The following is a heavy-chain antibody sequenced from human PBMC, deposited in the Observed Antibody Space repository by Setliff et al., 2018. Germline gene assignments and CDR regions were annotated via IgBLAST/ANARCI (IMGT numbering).Heavy chain of an antibody. V-gene: IGHV4-4*02. CDR2: IYHSGST. CDR3: ARQPEGGYYDSSGYYGMAPYYFDY. J-gene: IGHJ4*02. Sequence: PSETLSLTCAVSGGSISSSNWWSWVRQPPGKGLEWIGEIYHSGSTNYNPSLKSRVTISVDKSKNQFSLKLSSVTAADTAVYYCARQPEGGYYDSSGYYGMAPYYFDYWGQGTLVTVSS. D-gene: IGHD3-22*01. CDR1: GGSISSSNW.